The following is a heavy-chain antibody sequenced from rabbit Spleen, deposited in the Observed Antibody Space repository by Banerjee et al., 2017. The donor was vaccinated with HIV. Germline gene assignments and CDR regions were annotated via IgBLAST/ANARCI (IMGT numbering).Heavy chain of an antibody. Sequence: QQLVESGGGLVKPGASLTLTCKASAFSFSRGYDMCWVRQAPGKGLEWIGCIYAGSGSTYYASWAKGRFTISKTSSTTVTLQMTSLTAADTATHFCARDRDIGGGRYGDGLNLWGQGTLVTVS. J-gene: IGHJ4*01. CDR2: IYAGSGST. CDR1: AFSFSRGYD. D-gene: IGHD6-1*01. V-gene: IGHV1S40*01. CDR3: ARDRDIGGGRYGDGLNL.